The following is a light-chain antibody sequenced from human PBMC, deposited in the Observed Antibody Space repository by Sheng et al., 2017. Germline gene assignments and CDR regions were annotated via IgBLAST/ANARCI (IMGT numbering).Light chain of an antibody. V-gene: IGKV1-5*03. Sequence: DIQMTQSPSTLSASVGDRVTITCRASQSVGQSLAWYQQKPGKAPNLLIYKASNLQSGVPSRFSGGGSGTEFTLTISSLQPEDVAAYYCQKYDSAPITFGQGTRLEIK. CDR1: QSVGQS. CDR2: KAS. CDR3: QKYDSAPIT. J-gene: IGKJ5*01.